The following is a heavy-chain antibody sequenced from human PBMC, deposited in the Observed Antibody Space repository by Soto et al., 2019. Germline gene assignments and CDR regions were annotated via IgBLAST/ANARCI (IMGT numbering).Heavy chain of an antibody. D-gene: IGHD1-26*01. CDR3: ARDSDFSGSDYDDAFDI. J-gene: IGHJ3*02. V-gene: IGHV3-33*01. CDR2: IWYDGSNK. Sequence: GESLKISCAASGFTFSSYGMHWVRQAPGKGLEWVAVIWYDGSNKYYADSVKGRFTISRDNSKNTLYLQMNSLRAEDTAVYYCARDSDFSGSDYDDAFDIWGQGTMVTVSS. CDR1: GFTFSSYG.